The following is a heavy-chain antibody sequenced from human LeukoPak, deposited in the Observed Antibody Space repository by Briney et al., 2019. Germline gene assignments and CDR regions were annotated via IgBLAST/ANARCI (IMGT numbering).Heavy chain of an antibody. V-gene: IGHV3-23*01. Sequence: GGSLTLSCAASGFPFSSHARICVRHAPGEGLEWVSAISGSGGSTYYADSLKGRFTISRDNSKNTLYLQMNSLRAEDTAVYYCAKGDYDSSGYVLFDYWGQGTLVTVSS. CDR1: GFPFSSHA. CDR3: AKGDYDSSGYVLFDY. D-gene: IGHD3-22*01. CDR2: ISGSGGST. J-gene: IGHJ4*02.